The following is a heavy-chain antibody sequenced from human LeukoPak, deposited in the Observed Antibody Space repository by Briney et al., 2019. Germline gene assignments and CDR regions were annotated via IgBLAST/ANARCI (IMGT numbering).Heavy chain of an antibody. J-gene: IGHJ4*02. Sequence: SETLSLTCSVSGGSISSSSYYWSWIRQPAGKGLEWIGRIYTSGSTNYNPSLKSRVTMSVDTSKNQFSLKLSSVTAADTAVYYCAREFGYWGQGTLVTVSS. CDR2: IYTSGST. CDR3: AREFGY. V-gene: IGHV4-61*02. CDR1: GGSISSSSYY.